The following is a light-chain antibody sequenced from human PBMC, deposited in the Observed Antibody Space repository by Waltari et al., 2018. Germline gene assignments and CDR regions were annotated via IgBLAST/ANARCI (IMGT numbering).Light chain of an antibody. CDR1: SSNIGAGYD. CDR2: GNS. CDR3: QSYDGSLGGSV. V-gene: IGLV1-40*01. Sequence: QSVLTQPPSVSGAPGQRVTISCTGSSSNIGAGYDVHWYQQLPGTAPKLLSYGNSNRPSGVPDRFSGSKPGTSASLAITGLQAEDEAAYYCQSYDGSLGGSVFGGGTKLTVL. J-gene: IGLJ2*01.